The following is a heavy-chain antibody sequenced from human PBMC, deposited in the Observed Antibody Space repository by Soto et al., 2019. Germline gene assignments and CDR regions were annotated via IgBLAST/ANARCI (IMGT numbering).Heavy chain of an antibody. V-gene: IGHV1-69*13. J-gene: IGHJ2*01. CDR3: ARGAAMDPSGYFDL. CDR1: GGTFSSYA. D-gene: IGHD5-18*01. CDR2: IIPIFGTA. Sequence: ASVKVSCKASGGTFSSYAISWVRQAPGQGLEWMGGIIPIFGTANYAQKFQGRVTITADESTSTAYMELSSLRSEDTAVYYCARGAAMDPSGYFDLWGRGTLVTVSS.